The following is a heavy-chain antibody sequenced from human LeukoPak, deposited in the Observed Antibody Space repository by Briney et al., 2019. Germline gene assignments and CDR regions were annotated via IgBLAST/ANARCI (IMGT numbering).Heavy chain of an antibody. V-gene: IGHV3-7*01. CDR3: ARLGGETTRFDL. Sequence: PGGSLRLFCAASGFTFRSYWMSWVRQAPGRGLDWVATVKQEGNVKYYVDSVKGRFTVSRDNAENSLYLQMNSLRVEDTAVYYCARLGGETTRFDLWGQGALVTVSS. CDR1: GFTFRSYW. D-gene: IGHD3-16*01. J-gene: IGHJ5*02. CDR2: VKQEGNVK.